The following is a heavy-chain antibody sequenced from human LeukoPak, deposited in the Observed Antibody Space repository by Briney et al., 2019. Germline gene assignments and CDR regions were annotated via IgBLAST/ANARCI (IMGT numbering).Heavy chain of an antibody. V-gene: IGHV4-39*07. CDR3: ARGSGYSYGDYYFDF. CDR2: MYDSGST. Sequence: PSETLSLTCTVSGGSISSSSYYWGWVRQPPGKGLEWIGNMYDSGSTNYNPSLKSRVTISVDTSKSQFSLRLSSMTAADTAVYYCARGSGYSYGDYYFDFWGQGTLVTVSS. J-gene: IGHJ4*02. CDR1: GGSISSSSYY. D-gene: IGHD5-18*01.